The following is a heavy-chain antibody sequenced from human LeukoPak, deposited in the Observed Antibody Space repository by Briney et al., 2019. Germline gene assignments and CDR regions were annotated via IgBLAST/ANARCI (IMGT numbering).Heavy chain of an antibody. CDR2: ISDSGGST. CDR3: ASRQGLGWHYVN. V-gene: IGHV3-23*01. D-gene: IGHD3-10*02. CDR1: GFTFSSYA. J-gene: IGHJ4*02. Sequence: PGGSLRVSCVDSGFTFSSYAMSWVRQVPGKGLEWVSGISDSGGSTYYADSVKGRFTISRDNSKNTLYVQMNSLRAEDTAVYYCASRQGLGWHYVNWGQGTLVTVSS.